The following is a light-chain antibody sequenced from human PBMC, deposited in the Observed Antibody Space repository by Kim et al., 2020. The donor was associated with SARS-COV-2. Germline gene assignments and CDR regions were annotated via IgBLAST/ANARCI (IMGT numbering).Light chain of an antibody. J-gene: IGKJ2*01. CDR2: KAS. CDR1: QSISDW. CDR3: QHYNSYPYT. Sequence: SASVGDSVTVTCRASQSISDWLAWYQQKPGKAPNLLIYKASTLESGVPSRFSGIGSGTEFSLTISSLQPDDFATYYCQHYNSYPYTFGQGTKLE. V-gene: IGKV1-5*03.